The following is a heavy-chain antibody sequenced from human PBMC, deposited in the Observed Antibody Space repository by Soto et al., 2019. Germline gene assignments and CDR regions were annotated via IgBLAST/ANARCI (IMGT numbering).Heavy chain of an antibody. CDR1: GGTFSSYA. CDR2: IIPIFGTA. V-gene: IGHV1-69*01. Sequence: QVQLVQSGAEVKKPGSSVKVSCKASGGTFSSYAISWVRQAPGQGLEWMGGIIPIFGTANYAQKFQGRVTITADESTRTAYMELSSLRSEDTAVYYCARPVDTAMVVAHRYYYGMDVWGQGTTVTVSS. CDR3: ARPVDTAMVVAHRYYYGMDV. D-gene: IGHD5-18*01. J-gene: IGHJ6*02.